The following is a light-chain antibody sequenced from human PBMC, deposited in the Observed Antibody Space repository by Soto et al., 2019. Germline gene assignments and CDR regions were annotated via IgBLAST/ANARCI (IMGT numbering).Light chain of an antibody. J-gene: IGKJ1*01. Sequence: IQLTQSPSSLSASVGDRVTITCRASQGISNFLAWYQQKPGKAPKLLIYAASTLQSGVPSRFSGSGSGTDFTLTITTLQPDDFATYFCQLYNRNTWSFGPGTKVDI. CDR1: QGISNF. CDR3: QLYNRNTWS. V-gene: IGKV1-9*01. CDR2: AAS.